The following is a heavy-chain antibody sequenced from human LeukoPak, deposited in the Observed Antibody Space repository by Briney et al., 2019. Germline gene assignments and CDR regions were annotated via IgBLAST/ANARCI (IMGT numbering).Heavy chain of an antibody. CDR3: AKDREYSFDY. V-gene: IGHV3-30*18. CDR2: ISYDGSNK. Sequence: GGSLRLSCAASGFTFSSYSMHWVRQAPGKGLEWVAIISYDGSNKYYADSVKGRFTISRDNSKNTLYLQMNSLGAEDTAVYYCAKDREYSFDYWGQGTLVTVSS. CDR1: GFTFSSYS. J-gene: IGHJ4*02.